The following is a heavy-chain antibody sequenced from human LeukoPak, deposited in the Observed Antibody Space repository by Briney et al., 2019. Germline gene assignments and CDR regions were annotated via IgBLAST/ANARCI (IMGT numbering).Heavy chain of an antibody. D-gene: IGHD3-22*01. V-gene: IGHV1-46*01. CDR1: GYTFTSYY. CDR3: ARGGRPLNYYDSSGYYRERLPSYWYFDL. J-gene: IGHJ2*01. CDR2: INPSGGST. Sequence: ASVKVSCKASGYTFTSYYMHWVRQAPGQGLEWMGIINPSGGSTSYAQKFQGRVTMTRDTSTSTVYMELSSLRSEDTAVYYCARGGRPLNYYDSSGYYRERLPSYWYFDLWGRGTLVTVSS.